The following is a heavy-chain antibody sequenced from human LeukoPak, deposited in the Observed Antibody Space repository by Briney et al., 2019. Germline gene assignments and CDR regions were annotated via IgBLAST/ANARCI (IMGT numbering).Heavy chain of an antibody. D-gene: IGHD1-26*01. J-gene: IGHJ3*02. CDR3: ARGWLPGATSAFDI. V-gene: IGHV4-59*01. Sequence: SETLSLTCTVSGGSISSYYWSWIRQPPGKGLEWIGYIYYSGSTNYNPSLKSRVTISVDTSKNQFSLKLSSVTAADTAVYYCARGWLPGATSAFDIWGQGTMVTVSS. CDR2: IYYSGST. CDR1: GGSISSYY.